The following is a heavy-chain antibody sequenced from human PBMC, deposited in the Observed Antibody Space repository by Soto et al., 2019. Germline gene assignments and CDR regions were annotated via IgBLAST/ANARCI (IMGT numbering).Heavy chain of an antibody. V-gene: IGHV3-48*04. CDR1: GFTFSSYS. CDR2: ISSSSSTI. CDR3: VRGTDFWSGYLELSYYMDV. J-gene: IGHJ6*03. Sequence: PGGSLRLSCAASGFTFSSYSMNWVRQAPGKGLEWVSYISSSSSTIYYADSVKGRFTISRDNAKNSLYLQMNSLRAEDTAVYYCVRGTDFWSGYLELSYYMDVWGKGTTVTVYS. D-gene: IGHD3-3*01.